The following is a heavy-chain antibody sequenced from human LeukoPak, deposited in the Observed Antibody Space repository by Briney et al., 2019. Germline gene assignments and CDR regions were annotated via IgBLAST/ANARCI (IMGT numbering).Heavy chain of an antibody. D-gene: IGHD3-10*01. CDR1: GYTFTSYY. Sequence: SVKVSCKASGYTFTSYYMHWVRQAPGQGLEWMGGIIPIFGTANYAQKFQGRVTITTDESTSTAYMELSSLRSEDTAVYYCARVSVGYGSGSYFTLDYWGQGTLVTVSS. V-gene: IGHV1-69*05. CDR2: IIPIFGTA. J-gene: IGHJ4*02. CDR3: ARVSVGYGSGSYFTLDY.